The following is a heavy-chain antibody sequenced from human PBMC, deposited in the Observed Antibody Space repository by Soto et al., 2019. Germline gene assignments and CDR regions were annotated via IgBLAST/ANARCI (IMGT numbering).Heavy chain of an antibody. J-gene: IGHJ6*02. CDR3: AREYYYDSSGYTTRYYYYYGMDV. V-gene: IGHV3-9*01. D-gene: IGHD3-22*01. CDR1: GFTVDDYA. CDR2: ISWNSGST. Sequence: GGSLRLSCAAFGFTVDDYALHWVRQAPGKGLEWVSGISWNSGSTAYADSVKGRFIISRDNAKSSLYLQMNSLRVDDTAVYYCAREYYYDSSGYTTRYYYYYGMDVWGQGTTVTVSS.